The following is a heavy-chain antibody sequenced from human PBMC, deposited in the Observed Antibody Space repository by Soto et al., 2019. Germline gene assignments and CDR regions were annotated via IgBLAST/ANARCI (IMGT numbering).Heavy chain of an antibody. J-gene: IGHJ6*02. CDR2: INPSGGST. CDR3: ARGREGPQDDSSYTAKDA. V-gene: IGHV1-46*01. Sequence: ASVKVSCKASGYTFTSYYMHWVRQAPGQGLEWMGIINPSGGSTSYAQKFQGRVTMTRDTSTSTAYMELSSLRSEDTAVYYCARGREGPQDDSSYTAKDASGQRTTVTVSS. D-gene: IGHD3-16*01. CDR1: GYTFTSYY.